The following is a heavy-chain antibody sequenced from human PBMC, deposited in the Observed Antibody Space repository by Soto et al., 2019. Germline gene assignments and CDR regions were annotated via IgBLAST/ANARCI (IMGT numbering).Heavy chain of an antibody. Sequence: GPLRLSCEGSVFPCRSYGIQWVRQAPGKGLEWLGLIWNDGSHAYYADSVKGRFTISRDNSKNTVFLQVSNLRAEDTAVYFCARDQTDSGGYSDSWGQGTLVTVSS. V-gene: IGHV3-33*01. CDR1: VFPCRSYG. J-gene: IGHJ4*02. CDR3: ARDQTDSGGYSDS. D-gene: IGHD2-15*01. CDR2: IWNDGSHA.